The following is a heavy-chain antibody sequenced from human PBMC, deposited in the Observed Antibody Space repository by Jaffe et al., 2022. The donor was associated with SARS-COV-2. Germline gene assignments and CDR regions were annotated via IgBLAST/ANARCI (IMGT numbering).Heavy chain of an antibody. CDR1: GFTFNTYN. CDR3: ARGLVVGTTASAFDI. Sequence: EVQLVESGGGLVNSGGSLRLSCAASGFTFNTYNMNWVRQAPGKGLEWVSSISSGTNYIYYADSVKGRFTISRDNAKNSLYLQMNSLSAEDTAVYYCARGLVVGTTASAFDIWGQGTLVTVSS. J-gene: IGHJ3*02. V-gene: IGHV3-21*01. D-gene: IGHD1-26*01. CDR2: ISSGTNYI.